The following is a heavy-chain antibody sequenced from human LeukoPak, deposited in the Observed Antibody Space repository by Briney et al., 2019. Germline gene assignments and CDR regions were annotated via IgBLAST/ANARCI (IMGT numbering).Heavy chain of an antibody. Sequence: GGSLRLSCTTSGFTFTTYWMSWVRQAPGKGLVWVSRINTDGSSTSYADSVKGRFTISRDNSKNTLYLQMNSLRAEDTAVYYCANTKIAVAGYWGQGTLVTVSS. J-gene: IGHJ4*02. V-gene: IGHV3-74*01. D-gene: IGHD6-19*01. CDR2: INTDGSST. CDR1: GFTFTTYW. CDR3: ANTKIAVAGY.